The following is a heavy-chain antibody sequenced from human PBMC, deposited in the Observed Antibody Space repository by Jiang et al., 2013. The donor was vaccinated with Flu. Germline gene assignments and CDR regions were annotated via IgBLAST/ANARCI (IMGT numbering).Heavy chain of an antibody. Sequence: QTLSLTCAISGDSVSSNSAAWNWIRQSPSRGLEWLGRTYYRSKWYNDYAVSVKSRITINPDTSKNQFSLQLNSVTPEDTAVYYCARGRGKRTTVTSWDAGHNWFDPWGQGTLVTVSS. D-gene: IGHD4-17*01. CDR2: TYYRSKWYN. CDR3: ARGRGKRTTVTSWDAGHNWFDP. CDR1: GDSVSSNSAA. J-gene: IGHJ5*02. V-gene: IGHV6-1*01.